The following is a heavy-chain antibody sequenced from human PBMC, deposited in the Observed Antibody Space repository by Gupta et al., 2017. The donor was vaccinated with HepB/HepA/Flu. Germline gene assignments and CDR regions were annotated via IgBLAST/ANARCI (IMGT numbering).Heavy chain of an antibody. CDR2: IYAGDSDT. Sequence: EVQLVQSGAEVKKPGESLKISCKGSGSSFTSYWIGWVRQMPGKGLEWMGIIYAGDSDTRYSPSFQGQVTISADKSISTAYLQWSSLKASDTAMYYCARAYYDYVWGSYRYEYFQHWGQGTLVTVSS. CDR1: GSSFTSYW. J-gene: IGHJ1*01. V-gene: IGHV5-51*01. CDR3: ARAYYDYVWGSYRYEYFQH. D-gene: IGHD3-16*02.